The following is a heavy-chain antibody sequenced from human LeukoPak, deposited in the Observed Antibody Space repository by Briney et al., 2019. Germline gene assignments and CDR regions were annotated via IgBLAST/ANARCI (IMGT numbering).Heavy chain of an antibody. CDR1: GFTFSTYA. CDR3: AKSGGLSGSGRLAMDV. D-gene: IGHD3-10*01. Sequence: GGSLRLSCAASGFTFSTYAMSWVRLAPGKGLEWVSGISGSGGSTYCADSVKGRFTSSRDNSNNTLYVQMNSLRVEDTAVYYCAKSGGLSGSGRLAMDVWGQGTTVTVSS. V-gene: IGHV3-23*01. CDR2: ISGSGGST. J-gene: IGHJ6*02.